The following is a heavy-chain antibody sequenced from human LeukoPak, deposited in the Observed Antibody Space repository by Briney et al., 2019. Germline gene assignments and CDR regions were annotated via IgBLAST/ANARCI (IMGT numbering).Heavy chain of an antibody. D-gene: IGHD2-2*01. V-gene: IGHV1-2*02. CDR1: GYTFTGYY. J-gene: IGHJ6*02. Sequence: GASVKVSCKASGYTFTGYYMHWVRQAPGQGLEWMGWINPNSGGTNYAQKFQGRVTMTRDTSTSTVYMELSSLRSEDMAVYYCARGTWDIVVVPAAMPPRYGMDVWGQGTTVTVSS. CDR3: ARGTWDIVVVPAAMPPRYGMDV. CDR2: INPNSGGT.